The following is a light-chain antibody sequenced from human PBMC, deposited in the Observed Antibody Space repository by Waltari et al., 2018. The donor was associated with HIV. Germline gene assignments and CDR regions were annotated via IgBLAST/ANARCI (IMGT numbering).Light chain of an antibody. Sequence: QSALTQPPSVSGSLGQSVTISCTGTSSDIGAYNRVSWYQQSPGTAPKLRIYVVTHRPSGVPVRFAGSKSGNTASLTISGLQADDEADYYCSSYTTSSTWVFGGVTKLTVL. CDR1: SSDIGAYNR. CDR2: VVT. J-gene: IGLJ3*02. V-gene: IGLV2-18*02. CDR3: SSYTTSSTWV.